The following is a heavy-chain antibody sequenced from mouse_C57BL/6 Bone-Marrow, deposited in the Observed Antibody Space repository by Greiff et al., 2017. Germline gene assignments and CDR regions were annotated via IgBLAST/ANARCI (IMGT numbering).Heavy chain of an antibody. D-gene: IGHD2-1*01. CDR3: ARHYGNYQLYCDV. V-gene: IGHV15-2*01. J-gene: IGHJ1*03. CDR2: ILPSIGRT. Sequence: QVQLQQSGSELRSPGSSVKLSCKDFDSEVFPIAYMCWVRQKPGHGFEWIGGILPSIGRTIYGEKFEDKATLDEDTLSNTAYLELNILTSEDSAIYYGARHYGNYQLYCDVWGTGTTVTVSS. CDR1: DSEVFPIAY.